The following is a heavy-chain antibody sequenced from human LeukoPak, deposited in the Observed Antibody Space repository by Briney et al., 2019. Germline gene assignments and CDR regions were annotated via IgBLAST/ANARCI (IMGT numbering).Heavy chain of an antibody. J-gene: IGHJ4*02. CDR1: GFTFSSYS. V-gene: IGHV3-48*04. Sequence: GGSLRLSCAASGFTFSSYSMNWVRQAPGKGLEWVSYISTGSSTIYYADSVKGRFTISRDNAKNLVYLQMNSLRAEDTAVYYCARERGDDYWGQGTLVTVSS. D-gene: IGHD3-16*01. CDR2: ISTGSSTI. CDR3: ARERGDDY.